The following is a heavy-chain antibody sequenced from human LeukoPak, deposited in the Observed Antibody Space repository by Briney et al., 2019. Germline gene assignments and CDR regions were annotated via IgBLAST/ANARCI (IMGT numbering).Heavy chain of an antibody. CDR1: GFTFSSYS. J-gene: IGHJ4*02. Sequence: PGGSLRLSCAASGFTFSSYSMNWVRQAPGKGLEWVAYIQNDGSNEQYADSVKGRFSISRDSSKNILYLQMNSLRAEDTAVYYCARDGGYGDLDYWGQGTLVTVSS. D-gene: IGHD4-17*01. CDR2: IQNDGSNE. V-gene: IGHV3-30*02. CDR3: ARDGGYGDLDY.